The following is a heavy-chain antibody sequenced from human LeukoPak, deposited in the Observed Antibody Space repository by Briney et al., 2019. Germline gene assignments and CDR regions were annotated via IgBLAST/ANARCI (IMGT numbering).Heavy chain of an antibody. J-gene: IGHJ4*02. CDR1: GFTIDNFG. CDR3: AKVPNPRGVIITAPDY. CDR2: LEYDGTNE. Sequence: GGSLRLSCAASGFTIDNFGMHWARQAPGKGLEWVAFLEYDGTNEYADSVRGRFTISRDNSKSTLSLQMNSLRAEDTAVYYCAKVPNPRGVIITAPDYWGQGTLVTVSS. D-gene: IGHD3-10*01. V-gene: IGHV3-30*02.